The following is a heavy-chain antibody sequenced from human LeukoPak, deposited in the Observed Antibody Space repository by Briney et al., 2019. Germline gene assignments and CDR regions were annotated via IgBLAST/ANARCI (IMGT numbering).Heavy chain of an antibody. D-gene: IGHD4-17*01. CDR3: ATNYGDGDYYYYYMDV. J-gene: IGHJ6*03. CDR1: GYTFTSYG. V-gene: IGHV1-18*01. Sequence: ASVKVSCKASGYTFTSYGISWVRQAPGQGLEWMGWISAYNGNTNYAQKLQGRVTKTTDTSTSTAYMELRSLRSDDTAVYYCATNYGDGDYYYYYMDVWGKGTTVTVSS. CDR2: ISAYNGNT.